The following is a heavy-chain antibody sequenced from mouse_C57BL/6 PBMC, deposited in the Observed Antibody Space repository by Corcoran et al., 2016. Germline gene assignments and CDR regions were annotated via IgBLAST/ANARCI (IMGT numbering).Heavy chain of an antibody. Sequence: QVQLKQSGAELVRPGASVKLSCKASGYTFTDYYINWVKQRPGQGLEWIARIYPGSGNTYYNEKFKGKATLTAVKSSSTTYMQLSSLTSEDSAVYFCARDYYCSSPWFVYWGQGTLVTVSA. V-gene: IGHV1-76*01. J-gene: IGHJ3*01. CDR3: ARDYYCSSPWFVY. CDR1: GYTFTDYY. D-gene: IGHD1-1*01. CDR2: IYPGSGNT.